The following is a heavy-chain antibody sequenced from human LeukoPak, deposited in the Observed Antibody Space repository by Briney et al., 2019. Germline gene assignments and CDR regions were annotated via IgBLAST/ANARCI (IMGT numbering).Heavy chain of an antibody. CDR1: GFTFSSYS. CDR2: ISSSSSYI. V-gene: IGHV3-21*01. Sequence: GGSLRLSCAASGFTFSSYSMNWVRQAPGKGLECVSSISSSSSYIYYADSLKGRFTISRDNAKNSLFLQMNSLRAEDTAVYYCAREDGQGMDYWGQGTLVTVSS. J-gene: IGHJ4*02. D-gene: IGHD2-8*01. CDR3: AREDGQGMDY.